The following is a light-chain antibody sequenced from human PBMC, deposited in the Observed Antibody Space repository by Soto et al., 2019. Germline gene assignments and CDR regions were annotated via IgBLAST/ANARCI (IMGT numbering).Light chain of an antibody. CDR2: DAS. V-gene: IGKV1-33*01. CDR3: QQFNNLLLYT. Sequence: DIQMTQSPSSLSASVGDRVIITCQASQDINNYLNWYQHKPGKAPNLLIYDASYLETGVPSRFSGSGSGTNFTFTISRLQPEDVATYYCQQFNNLLLYTFGQGTKLEIK. J-gene: IGKJ2*01. CDR1: QDINNY.